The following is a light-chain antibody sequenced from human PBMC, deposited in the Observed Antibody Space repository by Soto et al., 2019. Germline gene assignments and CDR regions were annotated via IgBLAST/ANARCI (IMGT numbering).Light chain of an antibody. Sequence: QSVLTQPPSVSGVPGQRVTISCTGSSSNIGAGYDVHWYQQLPGTAPKLLIYGNSNRPSGVPDRFSGSKSGTSASLAITGLQAEDEADYSCQSYDSSLSGSVFGGGTKVTVL. CDR3: QSYDSSLSGSV. V-gene: IGLV1-40*01. J-gene: IGLJ2*01. CDR1: SSNIGAGYD. CDR2: GNS.